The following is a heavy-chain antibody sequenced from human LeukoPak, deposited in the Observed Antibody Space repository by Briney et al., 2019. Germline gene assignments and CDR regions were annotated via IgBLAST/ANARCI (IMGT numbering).Heavy chain of an antibody. J-gene: IGHJ4*02. CDR1: LFTLDDYA. D-gene: IGHD6-19*01. V-gene: IGHV3-9*03. Sequence: GRSLRLSCVASLFTLDDYAMHWVRPAPGKGLEWVSGICRDSGRKFSADSAKGRFTISRDNAKNSLYLQMNRLRAEDMALYYCAKSVEAVAFFCDYWRQGTLVTVS. CDR2: ICRDSGRK. CDR3: AKSVEAVAFFCDY.